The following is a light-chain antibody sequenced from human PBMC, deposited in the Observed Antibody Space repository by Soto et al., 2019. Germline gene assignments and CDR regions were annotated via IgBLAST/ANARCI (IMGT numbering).Light chain of an antibody. V-gene: IGKV2D-29*01. J-gene: IGKJ3*01. CDR3: MQAMQFPLFT. CDR2: EVS. CDR1: QSLLHSDGKTY. Sequence: DIVLTQTPLSLSVTPGQQASISCKSSQSLLHSDGKTYLYWYLQKPGQPPHLLIYEVSKRFSGVPDRLSGRGSGTDFSLKISRVEAEDGWVYYCMQAMQFPLFTFGPGTKVDIK.